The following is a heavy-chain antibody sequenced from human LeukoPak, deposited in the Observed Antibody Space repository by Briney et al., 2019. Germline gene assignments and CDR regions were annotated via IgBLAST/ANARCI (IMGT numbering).Heavy chain of an antibody. Sequence: GESLKISCKGSGYSFTSYWIGWVRQMPGKGLEWMGIIYPGDSDTRYSPSFQGQVTISADKSISTAYLQWSSLKASDTAMYYCARHQDQYSSSSGYYYYYMDVWGKGTTVTVSS. CDR3: ARHQDQYSSSSGYYYYYMDV. D-gene: IGHD6-6*01. J-gene: IGHJ6*03. CDR1: GYSFTSYW. CDR2: IYPGDSDT. V-gene: IGHV5-51*01.